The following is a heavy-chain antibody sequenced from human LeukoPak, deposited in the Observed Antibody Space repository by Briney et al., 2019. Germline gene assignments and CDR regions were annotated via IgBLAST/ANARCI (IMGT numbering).Heavy chain of an antibody. V-gene: IGHV3-33*06. CDR1: GFTFSSYG. Sequence: GGSLRLSCAASGFTFSSYGMHWVRQAPGKGLEWVAVIWYDGSNKYYADSVKGRFTISRDNSKNTLYLQMNSLRAEDTAVYYCAKGGTIPYYYYMDVWGKGTTVTVSS. CDR2: IWYDGSNK. CDR3: AKGGTIPYYYYMDV. D-gene: IGHD1-1*01. J-gene: IGHJ6*03.